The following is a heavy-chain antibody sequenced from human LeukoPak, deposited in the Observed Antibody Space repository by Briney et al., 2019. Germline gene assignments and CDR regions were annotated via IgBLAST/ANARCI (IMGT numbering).Heavy chain of an antibody. V-gene: IGHV4-4*07. CDR1: GYSISSYY. CDR3: ARDLGTYCSSTSCYTTDY. CDR2: IYTSGST. D-gene: IGHD2-2*02. Sequence: SETLSLTCTVSGYSISSYYWSWIRQPAGKGLEWIGRIYTSGSTNYNPSLKSRVTMSVDTSKNQFSLKLSSVTAADTAVYYCARDLGTYCSSTSCYTTDYWGQGTLVTVSS. J-gene: IGHJ4*02.